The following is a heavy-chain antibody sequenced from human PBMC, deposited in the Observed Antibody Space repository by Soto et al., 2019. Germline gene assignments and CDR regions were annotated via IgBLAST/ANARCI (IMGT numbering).Heavy chain of an antibody. CDR2: IIPIFDTP. CDR1: GGTFSTYA. D-gene: IGHD3-22*01. CDR3: ARGGLETYKYDTSGYPFNFDY. Sequence: QVQLVQSGPEVKKPGYSVRVSCKASGGTFSTYAISWVRQAPGQGLEWMGGIIPIFDTPNYAQNFQGRITNTADESTSTTYMELSSLRSGDTAVYYCARGGLETYKYDTSGYPFNFDYWGQGTLITVSS. V-gene: IGHV1-69*12. J-gene: IGHJ4*02.